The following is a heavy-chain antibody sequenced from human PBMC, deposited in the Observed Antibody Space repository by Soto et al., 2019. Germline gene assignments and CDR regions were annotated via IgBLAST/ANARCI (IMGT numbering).Heavy chain of an antibody. CDR3: ARRYGYSFDY. J-gene: IGHJ4*02. CDR1: GGSISSYY. D-gene: IGHD1-1*01. Sequence: SETLSLTCTVSGGSISSYYWSWIRQPPGKGLEWIGYIYYSVSTNYNPSLKSRVTISVDTSKNQFSLKLSSVTAADTAVYYCARRYGYSFDYWGQGTLVTVSS. CDR2: IYYSVST. V-gene: IGHV4-59*08.